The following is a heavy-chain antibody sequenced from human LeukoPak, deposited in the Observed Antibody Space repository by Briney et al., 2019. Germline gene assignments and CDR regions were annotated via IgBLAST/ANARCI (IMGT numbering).Heavy chain of an antibody. J-gene: IGHJ4*02. V-gene: IGHV3-30-3*01. CDR1: GFTFSSYA. D-gene: IGHD1-1*01. CDR2: ISYDGSNK. CDR3: AKDFAGWKLSPKDY. Sequence: GRSLRLSCAASGFTFSSYAMHWVRQAPGKGLEWVAVISYDGSNKYYADSVKGRFTISRDNSKNTLYLQMNSLRAEDTAVYYCAKDFAGWKLSPKDYWGQGTLVTVSS.